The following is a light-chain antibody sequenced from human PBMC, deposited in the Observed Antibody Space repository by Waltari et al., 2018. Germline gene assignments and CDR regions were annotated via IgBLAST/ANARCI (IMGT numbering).Light chain of an antibody. Sequence: EIVLTQSPATLSLSPGARATLSCRASQSVSSYLAWYQQKPGQAPRLLIYDASNRATGIRARFSGSGSGTDFTLTISSLEPEDFAVYYCQQRSNWPPYTFGQGTKLEIK. J-gene: IGKJ2*01. CDR2: DAS. CDR3: QQRSNWPPYT. CDR1: QSVSSY. V-gene: IGKV3-11*01.